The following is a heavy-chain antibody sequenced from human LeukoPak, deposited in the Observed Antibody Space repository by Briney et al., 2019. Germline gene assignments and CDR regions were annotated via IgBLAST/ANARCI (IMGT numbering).Heavy chain of an antibody. CDR2: ISSSGSTI. CDR1: GFTFSDYY. V-gene: IGHV3-11*01. Sequence: SGGSLRLSCAASGFTFSDYYMSWIRQAPGKGLEWVSYISSSGSTIYYADSVKGRFTISRDNAKNSLYLQMNSLRAEDTAVYYCARVMGTMVRGVAEPLYYWGQGTLVTVSS. CDR3: ARVMGTMVRGVAEPLYY. D-gene: IGHD3-10*01. J-gene: IGHJ4*02.